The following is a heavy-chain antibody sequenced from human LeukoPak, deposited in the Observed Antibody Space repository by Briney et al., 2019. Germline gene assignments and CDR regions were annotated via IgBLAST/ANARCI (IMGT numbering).Heavy chain of an antibody. J-gene: IGHJ4*02. D-gene: IGHD4-17*01. CDR3: AKGPDYGDSPLAY. V-gene: IGHV3-23*01. CDR1: GFTFSIYA. CDR2: ISVSGGST. Sequence: PGGSLRLSCAASGFTFSIYAMSWVRQAPGMGLEWVSGISVSGGSTYHADSVKGRFTISRDNSKKTLYLEMNSLRAEDTAVYYCAKGPDYGDSPLAYWGQGTLVTVSS.